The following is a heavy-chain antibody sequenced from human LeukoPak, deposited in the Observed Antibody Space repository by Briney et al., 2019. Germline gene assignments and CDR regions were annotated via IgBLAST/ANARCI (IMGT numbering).Heavy chain of an antibody. V-gene: IGHV1-18*01. CDR1: GYTFTSYG. CDR2: ISAYNGNT. CDR3: ARDRAIVGAPRCWFDP. D-gene: IGHD1-26*01. J-gene: IGHJ5*02. Sequence: ASVKVSCKASGYTFTSYGISWVRQAPGQGLECMGWISAYNGNTNYAQKLQGRVTMTTDTSTSTAYMELRSLRSDDTAVYYCARDRAIVGAPRCWFDPWGQGTLVTVSS.